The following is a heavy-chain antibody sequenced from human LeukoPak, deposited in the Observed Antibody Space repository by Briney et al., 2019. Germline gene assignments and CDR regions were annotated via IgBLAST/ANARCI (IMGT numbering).Heavy chain of an antibody. CDR1: GFTFSSYA. V-gene: IGHV3-23*01. Sequence: GGSLRLSCAASGFTFSSYAMSWVRQAPGKGLEWVSAISGSGGSTHYADSVKGRFTISRDNSKNTLYLQMNSLRAEDTAVYYCAKDRGSDYYFDNWGRGTLVTVSS. D-gene: IGHD2-21*01. CDR2: ISGSGGST. CDR3: AKDRGSDYYFDN. J-gene: IGHJ4*02.